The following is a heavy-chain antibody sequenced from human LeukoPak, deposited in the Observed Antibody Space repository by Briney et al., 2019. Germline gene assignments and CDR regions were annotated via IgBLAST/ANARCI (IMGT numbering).Heavy chain of an antibody. V-gene: IGHV3-33*01. CDR3: GSCFSLRGCGGDSNDS. CDR1: GFIFSTYG. CDR2: IWYDGSHG. D-gene: IGHD2-21*02. Sequence: PGGSLRLSCAASGFIFSTYGMHWVRQTPGEGLEWVAHIWYDGSHGDYPDSVKGRFTISRDNSKNMLYLEMNSLRAEDTAVYYCGSCFSLRGCGGDSNDSWGQGTLVTVSS. J-gene: IGHJ4*02.